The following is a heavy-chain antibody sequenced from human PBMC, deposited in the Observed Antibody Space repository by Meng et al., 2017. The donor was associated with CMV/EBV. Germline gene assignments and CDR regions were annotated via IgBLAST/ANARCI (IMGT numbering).Heavy chain of an antibody. CDR3: AGFTFGGVIVRWFDP. CDR1: GGSFSVYY. J-gene: IGHJ5*02. CDR2: INHSGST. D-gene: IGHD3-16*02. V-gene: IGHV4-34*01. Sequence: VYGGSFSVYYWSWLRQPPGKGLEWIGEINHSGSTNYNPSLKSRVTISVDTSKNQFSLKLRSVTAADTAVYYCAGFTFGGVIVRWFDPWGQGTLVTVSS.